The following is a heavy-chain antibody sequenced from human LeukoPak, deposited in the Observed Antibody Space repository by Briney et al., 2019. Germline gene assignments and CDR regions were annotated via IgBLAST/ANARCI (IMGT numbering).Heavy chain of an antibody. CDR2: SKGKTGGGTT. CDR1: GFTFSDAW. D-gene: IGHD3-10*01. CDR3: TAGGDGTYSSDH. Sequence: GGSLRPSCTASGFTFSDAWRSWVRQAPGKGLEWVARSKGKTGGGTTKTAAPGQGRFTLSRDDSKKTLFLQMNSLEVDDTAIYYCTAGGDGTYSSDHWGQGTLVTVS. J-gene: IGHJ4*02. V-gene: IGHV3-15*01.